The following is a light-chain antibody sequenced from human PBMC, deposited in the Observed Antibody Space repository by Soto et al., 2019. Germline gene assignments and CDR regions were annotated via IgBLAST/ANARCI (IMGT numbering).Light chain of an antibody. J-gene: IGKJ3*01. V-gene: IGKV1-27*01. Sequence: DIQMTQAPSSLSASVGDRVTITCRASQGIRNYLAWYQQRPGKVPKLLIYAASTLQSGVPSRFSGSGSGTDSTLTISSLQPDDVATYYCQKYNSAPFTFGPGTKVDIK. CDR2: AAS. CDR1: QGIRNY. CDR3: QKYNSAPFT.